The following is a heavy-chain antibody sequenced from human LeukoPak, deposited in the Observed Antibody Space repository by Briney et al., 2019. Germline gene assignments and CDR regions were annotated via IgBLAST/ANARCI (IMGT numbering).Heavy chain of an antibody. CDR1: GFTLSSYS. D-gene: IGHD2-15*01. CDR2: ISSGSSYI. J-gene: IGHJ6*03. Sequence: GGSLRLSCAASGFTLSSYSRNWVRQAPGKGLEWVSSISSGSSYIYYADSVKGRFTISSDNAKNSLYLQMNSLRAEDTAVYYCARDGPDIVVVVAAYYYYYYMDLWGKGTTVTISS. V-gene: IGHV3-21*01. CDR3: ARDGPDIVVVVAAYYYYYYMDL.